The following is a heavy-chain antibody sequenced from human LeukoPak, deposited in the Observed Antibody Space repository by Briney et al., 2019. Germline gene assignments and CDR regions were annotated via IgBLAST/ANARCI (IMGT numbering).Heavy chain of an antibody. J-gene: IGHJ4*02. Sequence: SETLSLTCTVSGGSISSYYWRWIRQPPGKGLEWIGYIYYSGSTNYNPSLKSRVTISVDTSKNQFSLKLSSVTAADTAVYYCARGGAKRIDYWGQGTLVTVSS. CDR1: GGSISSYY. CDR3: ARGGAKRIDY. CDR2: IYYSGST. V-gene: IGHV4-59*01. D-gene: IGHD5-24*01.